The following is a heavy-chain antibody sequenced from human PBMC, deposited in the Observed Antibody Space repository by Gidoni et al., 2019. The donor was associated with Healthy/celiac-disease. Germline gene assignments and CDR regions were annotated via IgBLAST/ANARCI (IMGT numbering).Heavy chain of an antibody. Sequence: QVQLQQWGAGLLKPSETLSLTCAVYGGSFSGYYWSWIRQPPGKGLEWIGEINHSGSTNYNPSLKSRVTISVDTSKNQFSLKLSSVTAADTAVYYCARWWGSYGYGGDYWGQGTLVTVSS. D-gene: IGHD5-18*01. J-gene: IGHJ4*02. V-gene: IGHV4-34*01. CDR1: GGSFSGYY. CDR2: INHSGST. CDR3: ARWWGSYGYGGDY.